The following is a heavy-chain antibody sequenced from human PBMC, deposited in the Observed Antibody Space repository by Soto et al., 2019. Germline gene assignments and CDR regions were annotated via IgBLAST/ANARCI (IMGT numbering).Heavy chain of an antibody. Sequence: SETLSLTCAVSGGSFTSNNWWTWGRQPPGQGLEWIGEIYRTGSTNYNPSIKSRGTISLDKSENQFSLKVTSLTAEDTAVYYSASRDPGTSVDYWGQGTLVTVSS. CDR3: ASRDPGTSVDY. CDR1: GGSFTSNNW. D-gene: IGHD1-7*01. CDR2: IYRTGST. V-gene: IGHV4-4*02. J-gene: IGHJ4*02.